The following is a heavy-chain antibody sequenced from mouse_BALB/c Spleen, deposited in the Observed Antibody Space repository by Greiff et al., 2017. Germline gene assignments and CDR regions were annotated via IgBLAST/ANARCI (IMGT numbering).Heavy chain of an antibody. Sequence: VQVVESGPGLVAPSQSLSITCTVSGFSLTSYGVHWVRQPPGKGLEWLGMIWGDGSTDYNSALKSRLSISKDNSKSQVFLKMNSLQTDDTARYYCARGYRYDAMDYWGQGTSVTVSS. D-gene: IGHD2-14*01. J-gene: IGHJ4*01. CDR3: ARGYRYDAMDY. CDR2: IWGDGST. CDR1: GFSLTSYG. V-gene: IGHV2-6-7*01.